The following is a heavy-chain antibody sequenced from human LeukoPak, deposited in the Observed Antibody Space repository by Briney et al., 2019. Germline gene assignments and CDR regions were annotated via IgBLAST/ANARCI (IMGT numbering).Heavy chain of an antibody. CDR3: AATLTVTMGTTYYGMDV. CDR2: IVVGSGHT. D-gene: IGHD4-17*01. Sequence: SVKVSCKASGFTFATSAVQWVRQARGQRPEWIGWIVVGSGHTNYAQKFQERVTITRDMSTSTAYMELSSLRSEDTAVYYCAATLTVTMGTTYYGMDVWGQGTTVTVSS. CDR1: GFTFATSA. J-gene: IGHJ6*02. V-gene: IGHV1-58*01.